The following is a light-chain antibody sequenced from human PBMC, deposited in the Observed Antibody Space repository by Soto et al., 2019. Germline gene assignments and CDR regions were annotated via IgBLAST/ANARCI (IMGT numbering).Light chain of an antibody. CDR1: ENNRH. Sequence: DIQMTQSPSSLSASVGDRVTITCRASENNRHLNWYQQQPGKAPKLLIYAASSLQNGVPSRFRGGGSGTDFTLIITNLQPEDFATYYCQQSYTALSITFGQGTRLEIK. J-gene: IGKJ5*01. CDR3: QQSYTALSIT. V-gene: IGKV1-39*01. CDR2: AAS.